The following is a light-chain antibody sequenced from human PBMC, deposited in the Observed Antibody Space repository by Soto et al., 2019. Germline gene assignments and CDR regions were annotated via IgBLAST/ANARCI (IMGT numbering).Light chain of an antibody. V-gene: IGKV1-5*03. Sequence: DIQMTQSPSTLSASVGDRVTITCRASQSISSWLAWYQQKSGKAPKLLIYKASTLESGVPSRFSGSGSETEFTLTISSLQPDDFATYYCQQYNSYSWTFGQGTKVDIK. CDR3: QQYNSYSWT. J-gene: IGKJ1*01. CDR1: QSISSW. CDR2: KAS.